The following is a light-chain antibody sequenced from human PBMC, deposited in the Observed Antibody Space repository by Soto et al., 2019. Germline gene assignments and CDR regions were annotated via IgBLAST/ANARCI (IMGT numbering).Light chain of an antibody. CDR3: QQSYSIPRLT. CDR1: QSISNY. CDR2: AAS. J-gene: IGKJ3*01. Sequence: DMQMTQSPSSLSASVGDRVSITCRSSQSISNYLHWYQQRPGKAPKLLIYAASNLRSGVPSRFSGSGSGTDFTLTISSLQSEDFATYYCQQSYSIPRLTFGPGTKVDIK. V-gene: IGKV1-39*01.